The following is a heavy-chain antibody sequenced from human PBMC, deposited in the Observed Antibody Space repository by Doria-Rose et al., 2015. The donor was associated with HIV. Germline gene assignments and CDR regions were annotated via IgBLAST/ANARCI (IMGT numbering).Heavy chain of an antibody. J-gene: IGHJ4*02. D-gene: IGHD3-10*01. V-gene: IGHV4-30-4*01. CDR3: ARARNYGFPHFFDF. CDR2: ISSSGTT. Sequence: QVQLQESGPGLVRPSQTLSLTCTVSGDSISSGDSFWSWIRQPPGKVPEWIRCISSSGTTYYYPSLRGRLTISLDASKNQFSLNLNSVTAADTAVYYCARARNYGFPHFFDFWGQGTLVTVSS. CDR1: GDSISSGDSF.